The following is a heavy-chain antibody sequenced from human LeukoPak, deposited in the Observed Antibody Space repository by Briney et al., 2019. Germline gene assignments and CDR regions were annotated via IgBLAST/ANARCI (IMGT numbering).Heavy chain of an antibody. CDR2: INHSGST. J-gene: IGHJ4*02. V-gene: IGHV4-34*01. D-gene: IGHD3-22*01. CDR1: GGSFSGYY. CDR3: ARVFYDTSGYYYRGLQYFDY. Sequence: SETLSLTCAVYGGSFSGYYWSWIRQPPGKGLEWIGEINHSGSTNYNPSLKSRVTISIDTSKNQFSLKLTSVTAADTVVYYCARVFYDTSGYYYRGLQYFDYWGQGTLVTVSS.